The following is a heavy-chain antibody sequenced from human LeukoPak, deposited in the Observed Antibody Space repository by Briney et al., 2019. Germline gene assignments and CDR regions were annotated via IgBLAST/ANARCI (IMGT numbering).Heavy chain of an antibody. V-gene: IGHV3-7*03. D-gene: IGHD1-26*01. J-gene: IGHJ4*02. CDR2: IKQDGSEK. Sequence: GGSLRLSCAASGFTLSSYWMNWVRQAPGKGLEWVANIKQDGSEKYYVDSVKGRFTISRDNSKNTLYLQMSSLRVEDTALYYCAKDRVGAILYFDYWGQGTLVTVSS. CDR1: GFTLSSYW. CDR3: AKDRVGAILYFDY.